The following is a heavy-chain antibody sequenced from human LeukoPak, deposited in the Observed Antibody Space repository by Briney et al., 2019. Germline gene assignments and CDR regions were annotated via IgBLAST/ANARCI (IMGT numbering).Heavy chain of an antibody. D-gene: IGHD3-22*01. CDR2: IYYSGST. CDR3: ARRSQDYYDSSGYSNGGAFDI. J-gene: IGHJ3*02. CDR1: GGSISSSSYY. Sequence: SETLSLTCTVSGGSISSSSYYWGWIRQPPGKGLEWIGSIYYSGSTYYNPSLKSRVTISVDTSKNQFSLKLSSVTAADTAVYCCARRSQDYYDSSGYSNGGAFDIWGQGTMVTVSS. V-gene: IGHV4-39*01.